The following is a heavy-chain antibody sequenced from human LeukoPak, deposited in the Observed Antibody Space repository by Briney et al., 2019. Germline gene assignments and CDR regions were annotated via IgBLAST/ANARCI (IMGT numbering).Heavy chain of an antibody. CDR3: ARDYGGKFDY. D-gene: IGHD4-23*01. Sequence: SETLSLTCTVSGGSVNGFYWSWIRQPPGKGLEWIGYIRYSGSTNYNPSLKSRVTISVDTSKNQFSLKLTSLTAADTAVYYCARDYGGKFDYWGQGTLVTVPS. V-gene: IGHV4-59*02. CDR1: GGSVNGFY. J-gene: IGHJ4*02. CDR2: IRYSGST.